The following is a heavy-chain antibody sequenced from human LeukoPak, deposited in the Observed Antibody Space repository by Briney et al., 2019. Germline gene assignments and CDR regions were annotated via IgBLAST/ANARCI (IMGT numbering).Heavy chain of an antibody. V-gene: IGHV1-2*02. CDR3: ATSAGGYY. CDR2: INPKSGGT. Sequence: GASVKVSCKASGYTFTGYYMHWVRQAPGQGLEWMGWINPKSGGTNYAQKFQGRVTMTRDRSINTAYMELSRLRSDDTAVYYCATSAGGYYWGQGTLVTVSS. D-gene: IGHD3-16*01. J-gene: IGHJ4*02. CDR1: GYTFTGYY.